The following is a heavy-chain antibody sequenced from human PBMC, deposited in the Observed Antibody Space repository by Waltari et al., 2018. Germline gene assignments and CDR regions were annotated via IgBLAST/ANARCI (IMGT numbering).Heavy chain of an antibody. CDR2: LYYTGST. D-gene: IGHD2-21*02. CDR1: GGSISGFY. Sequence: QVQLRESGPSLLTPSETLSLICTVSGGSISGFYWSWVRQPPGKGLDWIGYLYYTGSTNLNPSRKSRVTMSVDTSKNQFSLKLSSVAAADTAFYYCARGGGGDWEWFDPWGQGTLVTVSS. J-gene: IGHJ5*02. V-gene: IGHV4-59*01. CDR3: ARGGGGDWEWFDP.